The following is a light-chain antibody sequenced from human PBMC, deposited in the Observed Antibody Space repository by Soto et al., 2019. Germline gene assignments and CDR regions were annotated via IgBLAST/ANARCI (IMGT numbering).Light chain of an antibody. CDR1: QGIRSNY. Sequence: EIVLTQSPGTLSLSPVERATLSCRASQGIRSNYLAWYQQNAGQAPRLLIYGASSRATGIPDRFSGSGSGTDFTLTISSLQPEDFATYYCQQSYSTHSITFGQGTRLEIK. CDR3: QQSYSTHSIT. J-gene: IGKJ5*01. V-gene: IGKV3-20*01. CDR2: GAS.